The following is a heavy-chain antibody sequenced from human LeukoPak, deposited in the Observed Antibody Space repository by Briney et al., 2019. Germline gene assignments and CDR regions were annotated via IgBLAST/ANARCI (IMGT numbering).Heavy chain of an antibody. CDR3: AKGYCSGGSCYAY. V-gene: IGHV3-23*01. CDR1: GFTFSSYA. D-gene: IGHD2-15*01. Sequence: GGSLRLSCAASGFTFSSYAMSWVRQAPGKGLEWVSAISGSGGSTYYADSVKGRFTISRDNSKDTLYLQMNSLRAEDTAVYYCAKGYCSGGSCYAYWGQGTLVTVSS. CDR2: ISGSGGST. J-gene: IGHJ4*02.